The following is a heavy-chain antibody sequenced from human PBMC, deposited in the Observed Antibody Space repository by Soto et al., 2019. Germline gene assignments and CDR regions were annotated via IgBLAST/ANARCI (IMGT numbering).Heavy chain of an antibody. D-gene: IGHD1-7*01. V-gene: IGHV3-21*05. CDR1: GFTFSSYT. Sequence: GGSLRLSCAASGFTFSSYTMNWVRQAPGKGLEWVSYISSSSSIIYYVDSVKGRFTISRDNDKTSLYLQMNSMRAEDTAVYYCARGRLSLTGTTEYYFDYWGQGTLVTVSS. J-gene: IGHJ4*02. CDR3: ARGRLSLTGTTEYYFDY. CDR2: ISSSSSII.